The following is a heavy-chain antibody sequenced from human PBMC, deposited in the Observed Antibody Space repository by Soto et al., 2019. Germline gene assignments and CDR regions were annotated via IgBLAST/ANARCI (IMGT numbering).Heavy chain of an antibody. D-gene: IGHD2-2*01. CDR3: ARDSIVVVPAAMVDY. CDR2: ISAYNGNT. V-gene: IGHV1-18*01. J-gene: IGHJ4*02. CDR1: GYTFTSYG. Sequence: GASVKVSCKASGYTFTSYGISWVRQAPGQGLEWMGWISAYNGNTNYAQKLQGRVTMTTDTSTSTAYMELRSLRSDDTAVYYCARDSIVVVPAAMVDYWGQGTLVTVS.